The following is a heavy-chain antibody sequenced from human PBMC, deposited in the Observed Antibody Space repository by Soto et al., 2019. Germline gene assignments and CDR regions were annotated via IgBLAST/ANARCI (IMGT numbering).Heavy chain of an antibody. CDR3: AKDSSSPGHYYYMDV. CDR1: GFTFSSYG. Sequence: GGSLRLSCAASGFTFSSYGMHWVRQAPGKGLEWVAVISYDGSNRYYADSVKGRFTISRDNSKNALYLQMNSLRAEDMAVYYCAKDSSSPGHYYYMDVWGRGTTVTVSS. J-gene: IGHJ6*03. CDR2: ISYDGSNR. D-gene: IGHD6-6*01. V-gene: IGHV3-30*18.